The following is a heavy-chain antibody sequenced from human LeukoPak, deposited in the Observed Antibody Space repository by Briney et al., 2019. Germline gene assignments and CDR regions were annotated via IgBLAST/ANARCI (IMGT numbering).Heavy chain of an antibody. CDR1: GGSFSGYY. CDR2: IYHTGTT. V-gene: IGHV4-34*01. D-gene: IGHD6-25*01. J-gene: IGHJ5*02. CDR3: ARAPYSTGWRPNWFDP. Sequence: SETLSLTCAVYGGSFSGYYWSWIRQAPGKGLEWIGEIYHTGTTNYSPSLKSRVTISVDKSKNHFSLQLTSVTAADTAVYYCARAPYSTGWRPNWFDPWGQGTLVTVSS.